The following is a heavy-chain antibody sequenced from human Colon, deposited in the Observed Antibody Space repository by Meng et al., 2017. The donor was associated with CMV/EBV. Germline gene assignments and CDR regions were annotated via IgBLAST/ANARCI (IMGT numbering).Heavy chain of an antibody. Sequence: GGSLRLSCAASGFTFTTFWMTWVRQAPGKGLEWVSVIYSGGSSTYYADSVKGRFTISRDNSKNTLYLQMNSLRAEDTAVYYCAIGGRFWSGYEAYWGQGTLVTVSS. V-gene: IGHV3-23*03. J-gene: IGHJ4*02. CDR3: AIGGRFWSGYEAY. CDR2: IYSGGSST. CDR1: GFTFTTFW. D-gene: IGHD3-3*01.